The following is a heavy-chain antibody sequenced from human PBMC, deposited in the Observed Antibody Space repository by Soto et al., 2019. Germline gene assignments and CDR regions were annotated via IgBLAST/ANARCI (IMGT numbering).Heavy chain of an antibody. CDR3: ARGLLGLAPLQYYYYYHYLDV. D-gene: IGHD1-1*01. CDR2: INHSGST. Sequence: QVQLQQWGAGLLKPSETLSLTCAVYGGSFSGYYWSWIRQPPGKGLEWIGEINHSGSTNYNPSLKSRVTLSVDTSKNQFSLKLSSVTAADTAVYYCARGLLGLAPLQYYYYYHYLDVWGKGTTVTVPS. CDR1: GGSFSGYY. V-gene: IGHV4-34*01. J-gene: IGHJ6*03.